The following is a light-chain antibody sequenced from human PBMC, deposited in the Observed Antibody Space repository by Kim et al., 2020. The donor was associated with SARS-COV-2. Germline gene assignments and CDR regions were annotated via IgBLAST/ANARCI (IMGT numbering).Light chain of an antibody. CDR3: QQYNNWPLT. CDR2: GAS. J-gene: IGKJ2*01. V-gene: IGKV3-15*01. CDR1: QSVSSN. Sequence: SLSPGERATLSCRASQSVSSNLAWYQQKPGQAPRLLIYGASTRATGIPARFSGSGSGTEFTLTISSLQSEDFAVYYCQQYNNWPLTFGQGTKLEI.